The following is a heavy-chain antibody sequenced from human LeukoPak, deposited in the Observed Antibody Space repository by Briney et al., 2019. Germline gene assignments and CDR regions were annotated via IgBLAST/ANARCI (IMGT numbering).Heavy chain of an antibody. CDR2: IYTSGST. V-gene: IGHV4-61*02. D-gene: IGHD2-15*01. CDR3: ARVPYCSGGSCYSWFDP. Sequence: SQTLSLTCTVSGGSISSGSYYWSWIRQPAGKGLEWIGRIYTSGSTNYNPSLKSRVTISVDTSKNQFSLKLSSVTAADAAVYYCARVPYCSGGSCYSWFDPWGQGTLVTVSS. CDR1: GGSISSGSYY. J-gene: IGHJ5*02.